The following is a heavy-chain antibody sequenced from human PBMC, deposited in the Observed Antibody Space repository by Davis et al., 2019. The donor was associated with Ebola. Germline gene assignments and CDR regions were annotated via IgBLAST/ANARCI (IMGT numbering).Heavy chain of an antibody. V-gene: IGHV4-39*01. Sequence: SETLSLTCTVSGGSISSSSYYWGWIRQPPGKGLEWIGSIYYSGSTYYNPSLKSRVTISVDTSKNQFSLKLSSVTAADAAVYYCARRGFRYCSSTSCYKAPFDYWGQGTLVTVSS. CDR2: IYYSGST. D-gene: IGHD2-2*02. CDR3: ARRGFRYCSSTSCYKAPFDY. J-gene: IGHJ4*02. CDR1: GGSISSSSYY.